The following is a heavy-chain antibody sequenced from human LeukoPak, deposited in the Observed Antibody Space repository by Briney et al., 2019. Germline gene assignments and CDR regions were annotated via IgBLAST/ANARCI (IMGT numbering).Heavy chain of an antibody. CDR3: ARTVTGIAAAGPGGDY. J-gene: IGHJ4*02. CDR2: FDPEDGET. CDR1: GYTLTEFS. Sequence: GASVKVSCKVSGYTLTEFSMHWVRQAPGKGLEWMGGFDPEDGETIYAQKFQGRVTMTEDTSTDTAYMELSSLRSEDTAVYYCARTVTGIAAAGPGGDYWGQGTLVTVSS. V-gene: IGHV1-24*01. D-gene: IGHD6-13*01.